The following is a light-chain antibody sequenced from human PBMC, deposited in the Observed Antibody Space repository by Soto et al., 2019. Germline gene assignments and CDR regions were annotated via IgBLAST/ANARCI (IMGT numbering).Light chain of an antibody. CDR2: AAS. CDR1: QDISTF. V-gene: IGKV1-6*01. CDR3: LQKYFYPFT. Sequence: IQMTQSPSSLSASVGDRVTLTCQASQDISTFLNWYHQEPGKAPKLLIYAASNLQSGVPARFSGSGSGTDFTLTISSLQPEDFATYYCLQKYFYPFTFGPGTKVDIK. J-gene: IGKJ3*01.